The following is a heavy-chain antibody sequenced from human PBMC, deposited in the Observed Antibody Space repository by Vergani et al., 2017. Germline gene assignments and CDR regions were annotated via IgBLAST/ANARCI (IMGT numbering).Heavy chain of an antibody. V-gene: IGHV4-61*02. J-gene: IGHJ4*02. CDR3: ARGGPYGDFDY. D-gene: IGHD4-17*01. Sequence: QVQLQVSGPRLVRPSQTLSLTCSVSGGSISRGSYHWSWIRQTAGKGLEWIGRGYASGDTNYNPSLKGRVTMSMDTSNSHFSLKVDAVTAADTAVFYCARGGPYGDFDYWSQGTLVTVSS. CDR2: GYASGDT. CDR1: GGSISRGSYH.